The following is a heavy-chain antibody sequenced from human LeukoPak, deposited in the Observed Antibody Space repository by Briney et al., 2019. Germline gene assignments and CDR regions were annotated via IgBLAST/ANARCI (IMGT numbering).Heavy chain of an antibody. D-gene: IGHD6-19*01. J-gene: IGHJ4*02. CDR2: VSSDGSID. V-gene: IGHV3-30*03. Sequence: GGSLRLSCAASGFTFSNYGMHWVRQAPGKGLEWVAVVSSDGSIDYYADSVRGRFTVSRDNSKNTMFLQFNTLRPEDTAVYYCARFGSSGEFDYWGQGTLVTVSS. CDR1: GFTFSNYG. CDR3: ARFGSSGEFDY.